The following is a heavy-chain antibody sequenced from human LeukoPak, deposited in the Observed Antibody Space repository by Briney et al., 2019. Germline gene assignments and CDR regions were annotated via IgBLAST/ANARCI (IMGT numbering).Heavy chain of an antibody. Sequence: PGGSLRLSCAVYGITLSNYGMSWVRQAPGKGLEWVAGISDSGGSTSYADSVKGRFTISRDNPKNTLYLQMNSLRAEDTAVYFCAKRGVVIRVILVGFHKAAYYFDSWGQGALVTVSS. V-gene: IGHV3-23*01. J-gene: IGHJ4*02. CDR1: GITLSNYG. CDR2: ISDSGGST. D-gene: IGHD3-22*01. CDR3: AKRGVVIRVILVGFHKAAYYFDS.